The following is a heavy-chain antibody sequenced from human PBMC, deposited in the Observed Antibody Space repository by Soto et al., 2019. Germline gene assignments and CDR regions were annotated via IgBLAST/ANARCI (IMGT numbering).Heavy chain of an antibody. D-gene: IGHD6-13*01. V-gene: IGHV3-21*01. Sequence: EVQLVESGGGLVKPGGSLRPSCAASGFTFSSYSMNWVRQAPGKGLEWVSSISSSSSYIYYADSVKGRFTISRDNAKNSLYLQMNSLRAEDTAVYYCASVAHPRAAANGGHYYYGMDVWGQGTTVTVSS. CDR2: ISSSSSYI. J-gene: IGHJ6*02. CDR1: GFTFSSYS. CDR3: ASVAHPRAAANGGHYYYGMDV.